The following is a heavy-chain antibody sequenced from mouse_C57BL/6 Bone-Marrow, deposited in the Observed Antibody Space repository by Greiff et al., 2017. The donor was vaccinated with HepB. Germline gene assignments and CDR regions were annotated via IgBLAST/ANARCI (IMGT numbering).Heavy chain of an antibody. J-gene: IGHJ2*01. CDR1: GFTFSDYG. D-gene: IGHD1-1*01. Sequence: EVKLVESGGGLVKPGGSLKLSCAASGFTFSDYGMHWVRQAPEKGLEWVAYISSGSSTIYYADTVKGRFTISRDNATNTLFLQMTSLRSEDTAMYYCARHGTTVVYFDYWGQGTTLTVSS. CDR2: ISSGSSTI. CDR3: ARHGTTVVYFDY. V-gene: IGHV5-17*01.